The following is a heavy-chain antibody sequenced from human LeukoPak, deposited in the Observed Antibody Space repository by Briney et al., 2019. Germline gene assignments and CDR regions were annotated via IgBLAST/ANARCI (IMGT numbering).Heavy chain of an antibody. J-gene: IGHJ4*02. CDR3: ARGQRVVAMPSFDY. D-gene: IGHD3-22*01. CDR2: ISYDGSNK. V-gene: IGHV3-30*04. Sequence: GGSLRLSCAASGFTFSTFAMIWVRQPPGKGLEWVAVISYDGSNKYYADSVKGRFTISRDNAKNSLYLQMNSLRADDTAVYYCARGQRVVAMPSFDYWGQGTLVTVSS. CDR1: GFTFSTFA.